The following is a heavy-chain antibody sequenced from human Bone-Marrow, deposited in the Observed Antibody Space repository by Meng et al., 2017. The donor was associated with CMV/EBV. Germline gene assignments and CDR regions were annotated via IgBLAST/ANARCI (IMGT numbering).Heavy chain of an antibody. V-gene: IGHV1-2*02. Sequence: ASVKVSCKASGFTFTDYYIHWVRQAPGQGLEWMGWINPDRGDTKYVEKFQGRVTVTRDTSIRTVFMELSSLTSDDTAIYYCTRGGYYYDTADTFDIWGQGTVVTVSS. J-gene: IGHJ3*02. CDR3: TRGGYYYDTADTFDI. CDR2: INPDRGDT. CDR1: GFTFTDYY. D-gene: IGHD3-22*01.